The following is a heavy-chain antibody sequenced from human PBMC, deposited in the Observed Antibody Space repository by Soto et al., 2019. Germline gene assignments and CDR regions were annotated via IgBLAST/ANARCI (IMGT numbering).Heavy chain of an antibody. V-gene: IGHV1-69*06. CDR3: ASWRSYSGSYCFDY. D-gene: IGHD1-26*01. J-gene: IGHJ4*02. Sequence: QVQLVQSGAEVKKPGSSVKVSCEASGGTFNTYTINWVRQAPGSGLEWMGQVIPMYDSVNYAESFQGRVTITADKSTNIAYMELSSLRSEDTALYFCASWRSYSGSYCFDYWGQGTLVIVSS. CDR1: GGTFNTYT. CDR2: VIPMYDSV.